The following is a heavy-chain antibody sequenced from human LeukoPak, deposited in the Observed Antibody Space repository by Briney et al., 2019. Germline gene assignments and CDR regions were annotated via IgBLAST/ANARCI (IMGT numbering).Heavy chain of an antibody. J-gene: IGHJ5*02. D-gene: IGHD2-2*01. Sequence: RGESLKISCKGSGYSFSNFWIGWVRQMPGKGLEWMGIIYPGDSDTRYSPSFQGQVIISADKSISTAYLQWSSLKASDTAMYYCARQDCSRTSCYVSGSWFDPGGQGTLVTVPS. CDR2: IYPGDSDT. CDR1: GYSFSNFW. V-gene: IGHV5-51*01. CDR3: ARQDCSRTSCYVSGSWFDP.